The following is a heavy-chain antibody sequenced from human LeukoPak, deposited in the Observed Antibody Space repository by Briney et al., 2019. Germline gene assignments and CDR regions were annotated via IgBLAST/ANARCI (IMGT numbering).Heavy chain of an antibody. J-gene: IGHJ4*02. CDR1: GFTFSSFA. CDR3: ARAGSGYSNGWYDY. CDR2: TSTNGGTT. V-gene: IGHV3-64*01. Sequence: GGSLRLSCAASGFTFSSFAMHWVRQAPGNGLEYVSGTSTNGGTTYYANSVKGRFTVSRDNSKNTLYLQMGSLRAEDMAVYYCARAGSGYSNGWYDYWGQGTLVTVSS. D-gene: IGHD6-19*01.